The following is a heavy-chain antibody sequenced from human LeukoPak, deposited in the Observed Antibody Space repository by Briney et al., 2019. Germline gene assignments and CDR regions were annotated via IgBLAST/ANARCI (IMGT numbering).Heavy chain of an antibody. CDR3: AREGGFYRPLDY. CDR1: GASISSYY. CDR2: IYYSGST. V-gene: IGHV4-59*12. J-gene: IGHJ4*02. D-gene: IGHD3-3*01. Sequence: SETLSLTSAVSGASISSYYWSWIRQPPGKGLEWIGSIYYSGSTNYNPSLKSRVTISLDTSMNQFSLKLTSVTAADTAVYYCAREGGFYRPLDYSGQGTLVTVSS.